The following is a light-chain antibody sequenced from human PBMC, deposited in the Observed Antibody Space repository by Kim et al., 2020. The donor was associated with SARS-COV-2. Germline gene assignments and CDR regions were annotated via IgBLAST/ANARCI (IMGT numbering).Light chain of an antibody. CDR1: QSIDRD. CDR2: DSS. Sequence: LMTQSPATLSVSLGNRATLSCRASQSIDRDLAWYQQKPGQPPRLLIYDSSTRAPGVPDRFSGSGSGTDFSLTINSLQSEDVAVYYCQLYHQWPPWTFGRGTKLEI. V-gene: IGKV3-15*01. J-gene: IGKJ1*01. CDR3: QLYHQWPPWT.